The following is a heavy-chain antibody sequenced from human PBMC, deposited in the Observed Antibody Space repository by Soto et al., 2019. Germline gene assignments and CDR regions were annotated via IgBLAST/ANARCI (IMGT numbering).Heavy chain of an antibody. V-gene: IGHV3-30*18. CDR1: GFTFSRYG. CDR2: ISYDGTNK. D-gene: IGHD5-12*01. Sequence: QVQLVESGGGVVQPGTSLRLSCAASGFTFSRYGMHWVRQAPGQGLEWVAVISYDGTNKYYGDSVKGRFTIPRDNSKNTLYLQLYSLRAEDTAVYYCAKDLEMATSEHFDYWGQGTLVTVSS. J-gene: IGHJ4*02. CDR3: AKDLEMATSEHFDY.